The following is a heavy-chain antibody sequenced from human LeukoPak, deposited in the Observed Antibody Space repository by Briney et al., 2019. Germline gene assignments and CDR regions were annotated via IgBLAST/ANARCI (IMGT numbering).Heavy chain of an antibody. J-gene: IGHJ4*02. CDR3: ATAVAARPEKVFDY. CDR1: GYTLTELS. V-gene: IGHV1-24*01. Sequence: ASVKVSCKVSGYTLTELSMHWVRQAPRKGLEWMGGFDPEDGETIYAQKFQGRVTMTEDTSTDTAYMELSSLRSEDTAVYYCATAVAARPEKVFDYWGQGTLVTVSS. D-gene: IGHD6-6*01. CDR2: FDPEDGET.